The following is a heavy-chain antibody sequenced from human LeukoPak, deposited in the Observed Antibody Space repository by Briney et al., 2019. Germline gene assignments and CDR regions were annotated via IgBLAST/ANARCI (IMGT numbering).Heavy chain of an antibody. V-gene: IGHV3-30*02. CDR2: IRYDGSNK. CDR3: AKDLAGSTDYYYYYYMDV. D-gene: IGHD3-10*01. CDR1: GFTFSSYG. J-gene: IGHJ6*03. Sequence: GGSLRLSCAASGFTFSSYGMHWVRQAPGKGLEWVAFIRYDGSNKYYADSVKGRFTISRDNSKNTLYLQMNSLRAEDKAVYYCAKDLAGSTDYYYYYYMDVWGKGTTVTVS.